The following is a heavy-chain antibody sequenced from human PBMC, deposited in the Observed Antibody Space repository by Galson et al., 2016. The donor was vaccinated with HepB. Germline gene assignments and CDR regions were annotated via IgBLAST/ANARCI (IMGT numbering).Heavy chain of an antibody. D-gene: IGHD6-13*01. CDR3: ARGFPGSNWYYFDF. CDR2: IYDSGSK. CDR1: GSSISNYY. Sequence: SETLSLTCTVSGSSISNYYWSWMRQPPGKGLEWIGYIYDSGSKNYNPPLKSRLTISINTSNNQFSLKLTSMTPTDTAVYYCARGFPGSNWYYFDFWGQGTLVTVSS. V-gene: IGHV4-59*01. J-gene: IGHJ4*02.